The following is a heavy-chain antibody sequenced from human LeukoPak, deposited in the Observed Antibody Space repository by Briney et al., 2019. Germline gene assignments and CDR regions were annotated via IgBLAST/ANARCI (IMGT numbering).Heavy chain of an antibody. J-gene: IGHJ4*02. CDR1: GFTFSNCW. D-gene: IGHD2-21*02. CDR3: ASAAYCGGDCYLYFDY. Sequence: GGSLRLSCAASGFTFSNCWMSWVRQAPGKGLEWVANINQDGSRKYYVDSVKGRFTISRDNAKNSLYLQMNSLRAEDTAVYYCASAAYCGGDCYLYFDYWGQGSLVTASS. CDR2: INQDGSRK. V-gene: IGHV3-7*01.